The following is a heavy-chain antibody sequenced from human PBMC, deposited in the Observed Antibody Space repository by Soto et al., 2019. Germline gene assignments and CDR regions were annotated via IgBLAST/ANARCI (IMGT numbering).Heavy chain of an antibody. J-gene: IGHJ4*02. D-gene: IGHD2-2*01. CDR2: ISAYNGNT. Sequence: GGPVQGSRKGSGYTFTSHGISWVRQAPGQGLEWMGWISAYNGNTNYAQKLQGRVTMTTDTSTSTAYMELRSLRSDDTAVYYCARPYCSSTSCSPDYWGQGTQVTVSS. CDR1: GYTFTSHG. CDR3: ARPYCSSTSCSPDY. V-gene: IGHV1-18*01.